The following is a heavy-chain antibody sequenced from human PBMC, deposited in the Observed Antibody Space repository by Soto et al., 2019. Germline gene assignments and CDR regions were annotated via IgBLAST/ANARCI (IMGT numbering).Heavy chain of an antibody. Sequence: QITLKESDPTLVKPTQTLTLTCSFSGFSLYTSGVGVGWIRQPPGKALEWLGLIYWDDDKRYSSSLKSRVTIAKDASKNQVFLTLTNMDPVDTGTYYCAHREGANAEFDFWGQGTLVTVSS. CDR3: AHREGANAEFDF. J-gene: IGHJ4*02. V-gene: IGHV2-5*02. CDR1: GFSLYTSGVG. D-gene: IGHD2-15*01. CDR2: IYWDDDK.